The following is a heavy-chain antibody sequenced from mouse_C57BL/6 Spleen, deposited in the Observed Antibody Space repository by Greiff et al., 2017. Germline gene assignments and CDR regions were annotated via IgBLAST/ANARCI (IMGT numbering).Heavy chain of an antibody. CDR2: IYPGNGDT. J-gene: IGHJ1*03. CDR1: GYTFTSSN. Sequence: QVQLQQSGAELVRPGASVKMSCKASGYTFTSSNMHWVKQTPRQGLEWIGAIYPGNGDTSYNQKFKGKATLTVDKSSSTAYMQLSSLTSEDSAVDFCARTGYYGSSSYFDVWGTGTTVTVSS. CDR3: ARTGYYGSSSYFDV. V-gene: IGHV1-12*01. D-gene: IGHD1-1*01.